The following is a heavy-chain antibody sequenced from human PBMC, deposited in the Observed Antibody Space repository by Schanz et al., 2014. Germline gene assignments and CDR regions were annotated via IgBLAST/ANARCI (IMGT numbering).Heavy chain of an antibody. J-gene: IGHJ3*01. CDR1: GFTFSTYS. Sequence: EVQLVESGGGLVKPGGSLRLSCAASGFTFSTYSMNWVRQAPGKGLEWVSTIASGGSHTFYADSVTGRFTISGDNSKNTVYLQMNSLRSEDTAVYYCTRDRGALINHNDALDLWGQGTMVSVSS. CDR3: TRDRGALINHNDALDL. D-gene: IGHD3-16*01. CDR2: IASGGSHT. V-gene: IGHV3-21*01.